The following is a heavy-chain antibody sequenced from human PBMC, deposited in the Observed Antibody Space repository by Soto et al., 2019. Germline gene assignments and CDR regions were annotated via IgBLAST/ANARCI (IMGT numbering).Heavy chain of an antibody. D-gene: IGHD6-19*01. Sequence: QVQLQESGPGLVKPSETLSLTCTVSGDSISSLYWSWIRQPPGKGLEWIGYIYYSGSINYNPSLKSQVSVSVDPSKNQFSLRLSSVTAADTAVYYCAKSLWDTSGWKTDYWGQGTLVTVSS. V-gene: IGHV4-59*01. J-gene: IGHJ4*02. CDR2: IYYSGSI. CDR3: AKSLWDTSGWKTDY. CDR1: GDSISSLY.